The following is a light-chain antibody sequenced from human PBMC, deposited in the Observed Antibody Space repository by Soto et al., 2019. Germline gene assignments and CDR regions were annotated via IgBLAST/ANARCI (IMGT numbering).Light chain of an antibody. CDR3: QQSYSRHPLT. Sequence: DIQMTQSPSSLSASVGDRVTITCRASQSISAYLNWHQQKPGKAPKLLISAASTLESGVPSRFSGSGSGTDFTLTISSLQPEDFATYYCQQSYSRHPLTFGGGTKVDIK. CDR2: AAS. V-gene: IGKV1-39*01. CDR1: QSISAY. J-gene: IGKJ4*01.